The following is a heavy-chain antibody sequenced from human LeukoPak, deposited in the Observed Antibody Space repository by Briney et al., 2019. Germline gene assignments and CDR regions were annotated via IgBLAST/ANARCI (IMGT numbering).Heavy chain of an antibody. Sequence: GGSLRLSCAASGFTFSSYSMNWVRQAPGKGLEWVSSISSSSSKIYYADSVKSRFTISRDKAKNSLYLQMNSLRAQDTALYYLARAKVRELATIPFDYWGQGTLVTVSS. V-gene: IGHV3-21*01. CDR3: ARAKVRELATIPFDY. D-gene: IGHD5-24*01. J-gene: IGHJ4*02. CDR2: ISSSSSKI. CDR1: GFTFSSYS.